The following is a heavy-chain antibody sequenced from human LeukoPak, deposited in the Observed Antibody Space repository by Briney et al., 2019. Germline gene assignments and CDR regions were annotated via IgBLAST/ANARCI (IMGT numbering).Heavy chain of an antibody. CDR3: ARYTYSSGWAFDY. CDR2: ISWNSGSI. V-gene: IGHV3-9*01. CDR1: GFTFDDYA. Sequence: GGSLRLSCAASGFTFDDYAMHWVRQAPGKGLEWVSGISWNSGSIGYADSVKGRFTISRDNAKNTLYLQMNSLRAEDTAVYYCARYTYSSGWAFDYWGQGTLVTVSS. D-gene: IGHD6-19*01. J-gene: IGHJ4*02.